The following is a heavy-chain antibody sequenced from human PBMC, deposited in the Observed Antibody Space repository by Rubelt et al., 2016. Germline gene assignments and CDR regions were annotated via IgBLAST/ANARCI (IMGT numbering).Heavy chain of an antibody. CDR3: ARGLQAVTG. Sequence: QLQLQESGSGLVKPSETLSLTCTVSGDSISGSSFYWGWIRQPPGKGLEWIGSIYYSGTTYYNPSRKSRVTISVDTSKNQISLKLNSVTAADTAVYYCARGLQAVTGWGQGALVTVSS. CDR2: IYYSGTT. J-gene: IGHJ4*02. V-gene: IGHV4-39*01. D-gene: IGHD5-18*01. CDR1: GDSISGSSFY.